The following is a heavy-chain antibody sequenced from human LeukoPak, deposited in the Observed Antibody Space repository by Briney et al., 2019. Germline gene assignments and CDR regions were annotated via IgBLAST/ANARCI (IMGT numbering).Heavy chain of an antibody. D-gene: IGHD6-13*01. V-gene: IGHV4-59*08. J-gene: IGHJ4*02. Sequence: SETLSLTCTVSGDSITGYYWTWIRQPPGKGLEWIGYIYYSGSTSYNPSLKSRVTISVDTSKNQFSLKLSSVTAADTAVYYCARLGTAAADYWGQGTLVTVSS. CDR1: GDSITGYY. CDR2: IYYSGST. CDR3: ARLGTAAADY.